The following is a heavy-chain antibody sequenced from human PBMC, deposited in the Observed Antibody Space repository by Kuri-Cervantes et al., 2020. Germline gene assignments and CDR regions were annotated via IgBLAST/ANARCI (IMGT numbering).Heavy chain of an antibody. Sequence: SVKVSCKASGGTFSSYAISWVRQAPGQGLEWMGGIITIFGTANYAQKFQGRVTITADESTSTAYMELSSLRSEDTAVYYCARDGHTFPAAFDIWGQGTMVTVSS. CDR3: ARDGHTFPAAFDI. V-gene: IGHV1-69*13. D-gene: IGHD2-2*02. J-gene: IGHJ3*02. CDR1: GGTFSSYA. CDR2: IITIFGTA.